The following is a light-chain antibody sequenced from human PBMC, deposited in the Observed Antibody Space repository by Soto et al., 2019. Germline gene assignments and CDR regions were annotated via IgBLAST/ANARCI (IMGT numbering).Light chain of an antibody. V-gene: IGKV3-20*01. Sequence: EIVLTQSPDTRSLSPGGRATLSCRASQSVTTRLAWYQQKPGQPPRLLISGPSVRASGVPVRISGSGSGTDFTLTISRLEPEDFALYYCQQYGGSPITFGLGTRLEVK. CDR1: QSVTTR. CDR3: QQYGGSPIT. CDR2: GPS. J-gene: IGKJ5*01.